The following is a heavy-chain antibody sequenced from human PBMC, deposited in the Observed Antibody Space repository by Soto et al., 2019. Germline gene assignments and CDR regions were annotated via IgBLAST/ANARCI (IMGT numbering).Heavy chain of an antibody. CDR2: IWYDGSNK. Sequence: GGSLRLSCAASGFTFSSYGMHWVRQAPGKGLEWVAVIWYDGSNKYYADSVKGRFTISRDNSKNTLYLQMNSLRAEDTAVYYCARGGPYYDILTGYYYYYYMDVWGKGTTVTVSS. J-gene: IGHJ6*03. CDR1: GFTFSSYG. V-gene: IGHV3-33*01. D-gene: IGHD3-9*01. CDR3: ARGGPYYDILTGYYYYYYMDV.